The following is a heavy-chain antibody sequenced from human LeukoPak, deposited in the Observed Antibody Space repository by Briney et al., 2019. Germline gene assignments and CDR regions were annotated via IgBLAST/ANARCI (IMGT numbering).Heavy chain of an antibody. CDR1: GGSMNNYY. J-gene: IGHJ3*02. Sequence: SETLSLTCTVSGGSMNNYYWSWIRQPAGKGLEWIGRISSSGSTNYNPSLKSRVTISVDTSKNQFSLKLSSVTAADTAVYFCARGPYSYDSSGAFDIWGQGTMVTVSS. CDR2: ISSSGST. CDR3: ARGPYSYDSSGAFDI. V-gene: IGHV4-4*07. D-gene: IGHD3-22*01.